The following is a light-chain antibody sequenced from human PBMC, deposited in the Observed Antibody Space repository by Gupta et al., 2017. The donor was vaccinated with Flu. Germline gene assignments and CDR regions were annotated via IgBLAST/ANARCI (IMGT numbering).Light chain of an antibody. CDR1: QSVGSSY. V-gene: IGKV3-20*01. CDR2: GAS. Sequence: EIVLTQSPGILSLSPRERATLSCTASQSVGSSYLAWYQQKPGQAPSLLIYGASSRAAGIPDRFSGSGSGTDFTLTISRLEPEDFAVYYCQKYGTSPLTFGGGTKVEI. CDR3: QKYGTSPLT. J-gene: IGKJ4*01.